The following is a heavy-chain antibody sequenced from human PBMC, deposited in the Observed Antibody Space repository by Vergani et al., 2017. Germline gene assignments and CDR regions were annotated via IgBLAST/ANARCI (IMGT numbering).Heavy chain of an antibody. CDR2: LIPIFGTA. J-gene: IGHJ4*02. V-gene: IGHV1-69*12. CDR3: AGGGSGSYSQYYFDY. Sequence: QVQLVKSGAEVKKPRSSVKVSCKASGGTFSSYAISGVRQAPGQGLEWMGGLIPIFGTANYAQKFQGRVTITADESTSTAYMGLISLRSEDTAVYYCAGGGSGSYSQYYFDYWGQGTLVTVSS. D-gene: IGHD3-10*01. CDR1: GGTFSSYA.